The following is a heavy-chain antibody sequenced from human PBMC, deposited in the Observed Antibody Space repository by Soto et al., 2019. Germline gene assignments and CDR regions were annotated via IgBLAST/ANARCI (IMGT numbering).Heavy chain of an antibody. V-gene: IGHV3-30-3*01. CDR2: ISYDGSNK. Sequence: QVQLVESGGGVVQSGRSLRLSCAASGFTFSSYAMHWVRQAPGKGLEWVAVISYDGSNKYYADSVKGRFTISRDNSKNTLYLQMNSLRAEDTAVYYCASPIPIAVAGGESWFDPWGQGTLVTVSS. J-gene: IGHJ5*02. D-gene: IGHD6-19*01. CDR1: GFTFSSYA. CDR3: ASPIPIAVAGGESWFDP.